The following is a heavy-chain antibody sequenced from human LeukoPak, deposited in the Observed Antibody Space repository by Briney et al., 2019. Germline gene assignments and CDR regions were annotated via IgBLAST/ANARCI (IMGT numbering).Heavy chain of an antibody. V-gene: IGHV4-59*01. Sequence: PSETLSLTCAVSGGSISSYYWSWIRQPPGKGLEWIGYIYYSGSTNYNPSLKSRVTISVDTSKNQFSLKLSSVTAADTAVYYCARDLDYDSSGYYLWGQGTMVTVSS. CDR3: ARDLDYDSSGYYL. CDR1: GGSISSYY. CDR2: IYYSGST. J-gene: IGHJ3*01. D-gene: IGHD3-22*01.